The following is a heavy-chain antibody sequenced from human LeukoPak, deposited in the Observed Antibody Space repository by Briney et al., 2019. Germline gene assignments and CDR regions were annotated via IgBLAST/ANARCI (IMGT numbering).Heavy chain of an antibody. J-gene: IGHJ4*02. CDR2: ISSSSSYI. CDR3: ASLFSVVSDY. D-gene: IGHD2-15*01. V-gene: IGHV3-21*01. Sequence: GGSLRLSCAASGFTFSSYSMNWVRQAPGKGLEWVSSISSSSSYIYYADSVKGRFTISRDNAKNSLYLQMNSLRAEDTAVYSCASLFSVVSDYWGQGTLVTVSS. CDR1: GFTFSSYS.